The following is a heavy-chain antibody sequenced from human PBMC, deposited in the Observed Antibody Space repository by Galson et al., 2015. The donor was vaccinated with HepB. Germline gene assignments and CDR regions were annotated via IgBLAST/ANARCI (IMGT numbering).Heavy chain of an antibody. CDR2: ISYDGSNK. CDR1: GFTFSSYG. D-gene: IGHD3-3*01. V-gene: IGHV3-30*18. CDR3: AKDGPDYDFWSGYYTGFDY. J-gene: IGHJ4*02. Sequence: SLRLSCAASGFTFSSYGMHWVRQAPGKGLEWVAVISYDGSNKYYADSVKGRFTISRDNSKNTLYLQMNSLRAEDTAVYYCAKDGPDYDFWSGYYTGFDYWGQGTLVTVSS.